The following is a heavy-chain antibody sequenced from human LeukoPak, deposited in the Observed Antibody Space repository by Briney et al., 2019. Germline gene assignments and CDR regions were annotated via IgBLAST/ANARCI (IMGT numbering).Heavy chain of an antibody. Sequence: GSSVKVSCKASGGTFSSYAISWVRQAPGQGLEWMGWINPNSGGTNYAQKFQGRVTMTRDTSISTAYMELSRLRSDDTAVYYCASAVVAHYYYYYYGMDVWGQGTTVTVSS. CDR2: INPNSGGT. CDR1: GGTFSSYA. CDR3: ASAVVAHYYYYYYGMDV. D-gene: IGHD2-15*01. J-gene: IGHJ6*02. V-gene: IGHV1-2*02.